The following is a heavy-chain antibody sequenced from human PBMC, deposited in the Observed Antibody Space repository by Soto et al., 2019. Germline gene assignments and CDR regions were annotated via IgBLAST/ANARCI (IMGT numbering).Heavy chain of an antibody. Sequence: GGSLRLSCAASGFTFDDYAMHWVRQVPGKGLEWVSGINWNSGSIGYADSVKGRFAISRDNAKNSLHLQMNSLRSEDTAVYYCARAPLGAGFDPWGQGTLVTVSS. CDR2: INWNSGSI. V-gene: IGHV3-9*01. D-gene: IGHD1-26*01. CDR1: GFTFDDYA. CDR3: ARAPLGAGFDP. J-gene: IGHJ5*02.